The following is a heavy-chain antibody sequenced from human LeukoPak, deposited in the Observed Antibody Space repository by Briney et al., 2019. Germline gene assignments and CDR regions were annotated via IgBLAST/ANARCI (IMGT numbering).Heavy chain of an antibody. Sequence: SVKVSCNASGGTFSSYAISWVRQAPGQGLEWMGGIIPIFGTANYAQKFQGRVTITADESTSKAYMERSSLRSEDTAVYYCAFGGFYSGYDLSNWVFYDYWGQGTLVTVSS. CDR3: AFGGFYSGYDLSNWVFYDY. D-gene: IGHD5-12*01. J-gene: IGHJ4*02. V-gene: IGHV1-69*01. CDR2: IIPIFGTA. CDR1: GGTFSSYA.